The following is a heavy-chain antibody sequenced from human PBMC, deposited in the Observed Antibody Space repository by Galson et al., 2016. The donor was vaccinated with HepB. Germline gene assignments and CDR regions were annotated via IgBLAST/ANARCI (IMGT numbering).Heavy chain of an antibody. CDR3: AKVLPYSAGHGRDV. V-gene: IGHV3-23*01. CDR2: ISGSGGST. CDR1: GFTLSGCP. D-gene: IGHD6-13*01. J-gene: IGHJ6*01. Sequence: SLRLSCAASGFTLSGCPMSWVRQAPGKGLEWVSSISGSGGSTNYADSVKGRFTISRDNSKNTLYQQMNSLRAEDTAVYYCAKVLPYSAGHGRDVRGQGTTVTVSS.